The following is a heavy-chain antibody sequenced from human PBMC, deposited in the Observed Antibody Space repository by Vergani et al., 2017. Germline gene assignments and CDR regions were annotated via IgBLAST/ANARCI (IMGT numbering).Heavy chain of an antibody. CDR2: ISSSSSYI. CDR3: ARDYRGGYYYYMDV. D-gene: IGHD2-15*01. CDR1: GFTFSSYA. Sequence: EVQLLESGGGLVQPGGSLRLSCAASGFTFSSYAMSWVRQAPGKGLEWVSSISSSSSYIYYADSVKGRFTISRDNAKNSLYLQMNSLRAEDTAVYYCARDYRGGYYYYMDVWGKGTTVTVSS. J-gene: IGHJ6*03. V-gene: IGHV3-21*01.